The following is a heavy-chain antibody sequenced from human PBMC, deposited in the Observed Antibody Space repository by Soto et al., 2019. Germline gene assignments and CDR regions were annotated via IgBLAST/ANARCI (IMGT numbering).Heavy chain of an antibody. D-gene: IGHD2-15*01. CDR2: IYYSGST. V-gene: IGHV4-30-4*01. CDR3: ARAPIVVVVAATLNYYYYGMDV. J-gene: IGHJ6*02. Sequence: TSETLSLTCTVSGGSISSGDYYWIWIRHPPGKGLEWIGYIYYSGSTYYNPSLKSRVTISVDTSKNQFSLKLSSVTAADTAVYYCARAPIVVVVAATLNYYYYGMDVWGQGTTVTVSS. CDR1: GGSISSGDYY.